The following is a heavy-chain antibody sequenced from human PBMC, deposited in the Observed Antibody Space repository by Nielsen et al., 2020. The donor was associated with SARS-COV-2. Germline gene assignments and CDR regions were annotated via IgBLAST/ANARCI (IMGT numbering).Heavy chain of an antibody. CDR1: GFTFSSYA. D-gene: IGHD3-22*01. Sequence: GESLKISCAASGFTFSSYAMHWVRQAPGKGLEWVAVISYDGSNKYYADSVKGRFTISRDNSKNTLYLQTNSLRAEDSAIYFCARRTNYYDSSRFYWAFDSWGQGTLVTVSS. CDR2: ISYDGSNK. CDR3: ARRTNYYDSSRFYWAFDS. V-gene: IGHV3-30-3*01. J-gene: IGHJ4*02.